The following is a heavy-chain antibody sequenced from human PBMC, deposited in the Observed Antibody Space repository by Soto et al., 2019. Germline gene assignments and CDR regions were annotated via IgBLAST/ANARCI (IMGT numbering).Heavy chain of an antibody. Sequence: PGGSLRLSCAASGFTFSSYNMNWVRQAPGKGLEWVSSISSSSSYIYYADSVKGRFTISRDNAKNSLYLQMNSLRAEDTAVYYCARDRIAVAGFGPDAFDIWGQGTMVTVSS. CDR2: ISSSSSYI. J-gene: IGHJ3*02. D-gene: IGHD6-19*01. CDR3: ARDRIAVAGFGPDAFDI. CDR1: GFTFSSYN. V-gene: IGHV3-21*01.